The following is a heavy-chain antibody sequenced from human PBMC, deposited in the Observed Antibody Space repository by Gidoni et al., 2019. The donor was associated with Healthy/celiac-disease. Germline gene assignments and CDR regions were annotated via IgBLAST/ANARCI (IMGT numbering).Heavy chain of an antibody. CDR1: GGSISSYY. D-gene: IGHD2-2*01. Sequence: QVQLQESGPGLEVKPSETLSLTCTVSGGSISSYYWSWIRQPPGKGLEWIGYIYYSGSTNYNPSLKSRVTISVDTSKNQFSLKLSSVTAADTAVYYCAGYDVVVPAASGAFDIWGQGTMVTVSS. J-gene: IGHJ3*02. V-gene: IGHV4-59*01. CDR2: IYYSGST. CDR3: AGYDVVVPAASGAFDI.